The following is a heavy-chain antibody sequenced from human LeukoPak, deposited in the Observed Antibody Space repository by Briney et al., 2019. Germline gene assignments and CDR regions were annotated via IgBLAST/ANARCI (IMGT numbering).Heavy chain of an antibody. V-gene: IGHV3-7*01. D-gene: IGHD3-10*01. CDR2: IKEDGSEK. CDR3: ATYTQNFGAPGTDY. CDR1: GFTFSSYW. J-gene: IGHJ4*02. Sequence: GGSLRLSCAASGFTFSSYWMSWVRQAPGKGLEWVANIKEDGSEKYSVDSVEGRFTISRDNAKNSVYLQMTSLGAEDTAVYYCATYTQNFGAPGTDYWGQGTLVTVSS.